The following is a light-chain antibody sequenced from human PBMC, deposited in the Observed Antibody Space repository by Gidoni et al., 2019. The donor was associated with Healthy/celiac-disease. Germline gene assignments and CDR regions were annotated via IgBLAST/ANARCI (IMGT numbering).Light chain of an antibody. CDR1: QGISNY. V-gene: IGKV1-27*01. J-gene: IGKJ3*01. CDR2: AAS. CDR3: QQYNSAPFT. Sequence: DMQMTQSPPSLSASVGDRVTITCRASQGISNYFAWYQPPPGKVPQLLFYAASALPSGVPSRFSGSGSGTDFTLTISSLHPQDVATYYCQQYNSAPFTFGPGTNVDIK.